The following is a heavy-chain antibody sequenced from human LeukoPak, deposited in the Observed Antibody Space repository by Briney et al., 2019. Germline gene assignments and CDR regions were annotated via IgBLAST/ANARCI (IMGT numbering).Heavy chain of an antibody. Sequence: SETLSLTCTASGGSISSYYWSWIRQPPGKGLEWIGCIYYSGSTNYNPSLKSRVTISVDTSKNQFSLKLSSVTAADTAVYYCARHMGLGYTYFYPYFDYWGQGTLVTVSS. CDR2: IYYSGST. CDR1: GGSISSYY. J-gene: IGHJ4*01. D-gene: IGHD1-1*01. CDR3: ARHMGLGYTYFYPYFDY. V-gene: IGHV4-59*08.